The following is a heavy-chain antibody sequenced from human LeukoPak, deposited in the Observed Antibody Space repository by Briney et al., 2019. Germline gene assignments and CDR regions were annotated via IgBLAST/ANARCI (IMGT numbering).Heavy chain of an antibody. J-gene: IGHJ2*01. CDR1: GYTFTSYD. Sequence: ASVKVSCKASGYTFTSYDINWVRQATGQGLEWMGWMNPNSGNTGYAQKFQGRVTMTRNTSISTAYMELSSLRSEDTAVYYCAREVWGSGSPPFEYFDLWGRGTLVTVSS. CDR3: AREVWGSGSPPFEYFDL. V-gene: IGHV1-8*01. D-gene: IGHD6-19*01. CDR2: MNPNSGNT.